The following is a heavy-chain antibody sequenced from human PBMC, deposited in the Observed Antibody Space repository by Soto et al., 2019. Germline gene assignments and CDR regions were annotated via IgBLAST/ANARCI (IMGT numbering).Heavy chain of an antibody. D-gene: IGHD3-3*01. CDR2: IYYSGST. Sequence: PLQPLSLTCTVSGGSISSGGYYWSLIRQHPGKGLEWIGYIYYSGSTYYNPSLKSRVTISVDTSKNQFSLKLSSVTAADTAVYYCAREPNVGVAPYYFDYWGQGTLVTVSS. J-gene: IGHJ4*02. CDR1: GGSISSGGYY. V-gene: IGHV4-31*03. CDR3: AREPNVGVAPYYFDY.